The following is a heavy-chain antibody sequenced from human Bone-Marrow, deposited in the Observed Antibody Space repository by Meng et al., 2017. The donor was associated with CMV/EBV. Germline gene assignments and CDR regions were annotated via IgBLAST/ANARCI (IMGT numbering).Heavy chain of an antibody. CDR3: ARYPYSRGWYWFDP. CDR1: GGSCSGYY. D-gene: IGHD6-19*01. CDR2: INHSGST. Sequence: VYGGSCSGYYWRCSRQPPGKGLEWIVEINHSGSTNYNPSLKSRVTISVDTSKNQFSLKLSSVTAADTAVYYCARYPYSRGWYWFDPWGQGTLVTVSS. V-gene: IGHV4-34*01. J-gene: IGHJ5*02.